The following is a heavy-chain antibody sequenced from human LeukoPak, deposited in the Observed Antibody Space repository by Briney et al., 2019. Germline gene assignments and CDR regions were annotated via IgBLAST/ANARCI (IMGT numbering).Heavy chain of an antibody. CDR2: ISYDGSNK. J-gene: IGHJ4*02. V-gene: IGHV3-30*18. D-gene: IGHD6-13*01. CDR3: AKDWVAAGSFDY. Sequence: PGGSLRLSCAASGFTFSSYGMHWVRQAPGKGLEWVAVISYDGSNKYYADSVKGRFTISRDNSKNTLYLQMNSLRAEDTAVYYCAKDWVAAGSFDYWGQGTLVTVSS. CDR1: GFTFSSYG.